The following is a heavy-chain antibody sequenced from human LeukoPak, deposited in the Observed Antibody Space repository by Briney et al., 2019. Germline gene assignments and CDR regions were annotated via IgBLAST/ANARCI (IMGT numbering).Heavy chain of an antibody. CDR1: GGSISSGGYY. Sequence: SETLFLTCTVSGGSISSGGYYWSWIRQHPGKGLEWIGYIYYSGSTYYNPSLKSRVTISVDTSKNQFSLKLSSVTAADTAVYYCASNDFWSGYGFDPWGQGTLVTVSS. CDR3: ASNDFWSGYGFDP. V-gene: IGHV4-31*03. D-gene: IGHD3-3*01. CDR2: IYYSGST. J-gene: IGHJ5*02.